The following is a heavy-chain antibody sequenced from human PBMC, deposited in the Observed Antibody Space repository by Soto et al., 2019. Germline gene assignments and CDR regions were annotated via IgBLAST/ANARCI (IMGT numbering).Heavy chain of an antibody. CDR2: IYYSGST. Sequence: QLQLPESGPGVVKPSETLSLTCTVYGGSISMTGYYWGWIRQPPGTELEWTGSIYYSGSTYYNPNRYSRVSISGETSMHQSSPHLSTVTAAESSVYVCATYSEDRADVGPLKTFDFCGQGTLVTVSS. CDR1: GGSISMTGYY. D-gene: IGHD5-18*01. J-gene: IGHJ4*02. V-gene: IGHV4-39*01. CDR3: ATYSEDRADVGPLKTFDF.